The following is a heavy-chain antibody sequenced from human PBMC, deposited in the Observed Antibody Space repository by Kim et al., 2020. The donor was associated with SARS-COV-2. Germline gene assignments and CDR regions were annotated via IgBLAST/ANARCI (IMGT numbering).Heavy chain of an antibody. D-gene: IGHD6-13*01. V-gene: IGHV4-39*01. CDR3: ARQGKQQLVHAVDY. J-gene: IGHJ4*02. Sequence: PSSTSPVTISVDTSKNQCSLKLSSVTAADTAVYYCARQGKQQLVHAVDYWGQGTLVTVSS.